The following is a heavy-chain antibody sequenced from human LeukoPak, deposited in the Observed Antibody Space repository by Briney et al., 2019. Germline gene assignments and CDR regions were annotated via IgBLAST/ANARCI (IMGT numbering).Heavy chain of an antibody. V-gene: IGHV3-23*01. Sequence: GGSLRLSCAASGFTFSDYYMSWIRQAPGKGLEWVSGISGSGGTTYYADSVKGRFTISRDNSKNSLSLQVSSLRAEDTAVYYCAKTNGYYSDWGQGTLVTVSS. CDR2: ISGSGGTT. CDR1: GFTFSDYY. D-gene: IGHD3-22*01. CDR3: AKTNGYYSD. J-gene: IGHJ4*02.